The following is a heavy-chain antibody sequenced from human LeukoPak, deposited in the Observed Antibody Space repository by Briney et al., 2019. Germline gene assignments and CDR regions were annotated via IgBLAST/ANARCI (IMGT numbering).Heavy chain of an antibody. D-gene: IGHD5-24*01. CDR1: GFTVSDNY. V-gene: IGHV3-23*01. CDR3: AKSRDGYNILDY. J-gene: IGHJ4*02. Sequence: GGSLRLSCAASGFTVSDNYMSWVRQAPGKGLEWVSAIIGGGDSTHYADSVKGRFTISRDNSKNTLNLQMNSLRAEDTAVYYCAKSRDGYNILDYWGQGTLVTVSS. CDR2: IIGGGDST.